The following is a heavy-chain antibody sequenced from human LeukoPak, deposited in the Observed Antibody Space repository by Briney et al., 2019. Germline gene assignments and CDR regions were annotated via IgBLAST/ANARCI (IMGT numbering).Heavy chain of an antibody. CDR2: IKEDGSQR. CDR1: GFTISSYW. Sequence: GGSLRLSCAASGFTISSYWMSWVRQAPGKGLEWVANIKEDGSQRYYVDSVRGRFTMSRDNAKNSLYLQMNSLRTEDTAVYYCARGEYYYDGGYWGQGTLVTVSS. V-gene: IGHV3-7*03. CDR3: ARGEYYYDGGY. J-gene: IGHJ4*02. D-gene: IGHD3-22*01.